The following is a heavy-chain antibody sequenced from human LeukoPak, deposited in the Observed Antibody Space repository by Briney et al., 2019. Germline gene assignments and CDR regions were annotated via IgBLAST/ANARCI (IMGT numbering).Heavy chain of an antibody. V-gene: IGHV4-59*01. CDR2: IYYSGST. J-gene: IGHJ6*02. CDR3: ARDAWYSSSSSGDTGYYYYGMDV. D-gene: IGHD6-6*01. Sequence: PSETLSLTCTVSGGSISNYYWSWIRQPPGKGLEWIGYIYYSGSTNYNPSLKSRVTISVDTSKNQFSLKLSSVTAADTAVYCARDAWYSSSSSGDTGYYYYGMDVWGQGTTVTVSS. CDR1: GGSISNYY.